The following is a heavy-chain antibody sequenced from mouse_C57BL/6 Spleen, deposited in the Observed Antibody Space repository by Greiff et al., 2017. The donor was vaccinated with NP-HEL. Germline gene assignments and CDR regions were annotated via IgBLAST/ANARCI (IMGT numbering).Heavy chain of an antibody. CDR1: GYTFTDYY. D-gene: IGHD2-1*01. V-gene: IGHV1-26*01. J-gene: IGHJ2*01. CDR2: INPNNGGT. Sequence: EVQLQQSGPELVKPGASVKISCKASGYTFTDYYMNWVKQSHGKSLEWIGDINPNNGGTSYNQKFKGKATLTVDKSSSTAYMELRSLTSEDSAVYYCAIRSFYYGNLFDYWGQGTTLTVSS. CDR3: AIRSFYYGNLFDY.